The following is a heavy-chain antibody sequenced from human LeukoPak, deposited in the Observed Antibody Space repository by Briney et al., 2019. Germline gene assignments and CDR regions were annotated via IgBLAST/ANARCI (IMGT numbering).Heavy chain of an antibody. V-gene: IGHV3-7*01. CDR1: GFTFSNYG. J-gene: IGHJ4*02. CDR3: ARDVRWEYYFDY. D-gene: IGHD1-26*01. Sequence: GGSLRLSCAASGFTFSNYGMTWVRQAPGKGLEWVANIKQDGSEKYYVDSVKGRFTISRDNAKNSLYLQMNSLRAEDTAVYYCARDVRWEYYFDYWGQGTLVTVSS. CDR2: IKQDGSEK.